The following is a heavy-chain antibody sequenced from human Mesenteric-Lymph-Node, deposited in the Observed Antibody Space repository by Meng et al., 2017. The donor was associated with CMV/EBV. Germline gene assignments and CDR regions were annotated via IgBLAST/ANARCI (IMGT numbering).Heavy chain of an antibody. Sequence: CRLSGDSVSSTRATWYWIRQSPSRGLEWLGRTYYRSKWNNDYAVSVKSRIAINPDTAKNQFSLQLNSVTPEDTAVYYCLRDGTWGHWGQGTLVTVSS. D-gene: IGHD3-16*01. J-gene: IGHJ4*02. V-gene: IGHV6-1*01. CDR2: TYYRSKWNN. CDR1: GDSVSSTRAT. CDR3: LRDGTWGH.